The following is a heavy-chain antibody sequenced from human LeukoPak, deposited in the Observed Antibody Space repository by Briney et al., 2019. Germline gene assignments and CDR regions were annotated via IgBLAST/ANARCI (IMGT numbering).Heavy chain of an antibody. D-gene: IGHD3-22*01. V-gene: IGHV4-39*07. CDR3: ARDPSSGYYSPLYYFDY. Sequence: GSLRLSCAASGFTFSSYAMSWVRQPPGKGLEWIGSIYYSGSTYYNPSLKSRVTISVDTSKNQFSLKLSSVTAADTAVYYCARDPSSGYYSPLYYFDYWGQGTLVTVSS. CDR1: GFTFSSYA. CDR2: IYYSGST. J-gene: IGHJ4*02.